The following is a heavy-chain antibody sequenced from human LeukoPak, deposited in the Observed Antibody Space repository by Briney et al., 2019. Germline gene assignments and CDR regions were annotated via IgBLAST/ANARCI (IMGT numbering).Heavy chain of an antibody. D-gene: IGHD5-18*01. V-gene: IGHV4-34*01. J-gene: IGHJ4*02. CDR1: GGSFSGYY. CDR3: ARGGGYSYGFVRH. Sequence: SETLSLTCAVYGGSFSGYYWSWIRQPPGKGLEWIGEINHSGSTNYNPSLKSRVTISVDTSKNQFSLKLSSVTAADKAVYYCARGGGYSYGFVRHWGQGTLVTVSS. CDR2: INHSGST.